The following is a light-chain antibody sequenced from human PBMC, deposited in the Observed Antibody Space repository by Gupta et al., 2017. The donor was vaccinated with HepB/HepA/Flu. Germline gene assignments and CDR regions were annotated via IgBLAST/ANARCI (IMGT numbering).Light chain of an antibody. J-gene: IGLJ2*01. Sequence: QSALTQPASVSGSPGQSITISCTGTRSDVGSYNLVSWYQQHPGKAPKLLIYEVNKWASGVSDRFSGSKSGNTASLTISALQAEDEADYYCCSYASTTVVFGGGTKLTVL. CDR1: RSDVGSYNL. CDR2: EVN. CDR3: CSYASTTVV. V-gene: IGLV2-23*02.